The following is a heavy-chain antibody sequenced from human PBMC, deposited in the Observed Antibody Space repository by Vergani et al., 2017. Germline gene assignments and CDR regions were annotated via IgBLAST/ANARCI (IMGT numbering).Heavy chain of an antibody. CDR3: ARGPRHSNYEGWYYYYYMDV. D-gene: IGHD4-11*01. CDR2: ISSSSSTI. CDR1: GFTFSSYS. V-gene: IGHV3-48*04. J-gene: IGHJ6*03. Sequence: EVQLVESGGGLVQPGGSLRLSCAASGFTFSSYSMNWVRQAPGKGLEWVSYISSSSSTIYYADSVKGRFTISRDNAKNSLYLQMNSLRAEDTAVYYCARGPRHSNYEGWYYYYYMDVWGKGTTVTVSS.